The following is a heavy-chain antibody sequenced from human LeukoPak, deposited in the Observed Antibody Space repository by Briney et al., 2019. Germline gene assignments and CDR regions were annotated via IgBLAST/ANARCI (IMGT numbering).Heavy chain of an antibody. CDR3: ARRRDRSSWYEEDY. J-gene: IGHJ4*02. CDR1: GGSFSGYY. Sequence: SETLSLTCAVYGGSFSGYYWSWIRQPPGMGLEWIGSIYYSGSTYYNPSLKSRVTISGDTSKNQLSPKLSPLTAADTAVYYCARRRDRSSWYEEDYWGQGTLVTVSS. CDR2: IYYSGST. D-gene: IGHD6-13*01. V-gene: IGHV4-34*01.